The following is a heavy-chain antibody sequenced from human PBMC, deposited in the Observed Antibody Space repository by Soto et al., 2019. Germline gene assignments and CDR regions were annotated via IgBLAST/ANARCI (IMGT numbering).Heavy chain of an antibody. CDR2: ISWNSGSI. J-gene: IGHJ4*02. D-gene: IGHD2-2*01. V-gene: IGHV3-9*01. CDR3: AKGGQLLSEGGGY. CDR1: GFTFDDYA. Sequence: EVQLVESGGGLVQPGRSLRLSCAASGFTFDDYAMHWVRQAPGKGLEWVSGISWNSGSIGYADSVKGRFTISRDNAKNSLYLPMHSLRAEDTALYYCAKGGQLLSEGGGYWGQGTLVTVSS.